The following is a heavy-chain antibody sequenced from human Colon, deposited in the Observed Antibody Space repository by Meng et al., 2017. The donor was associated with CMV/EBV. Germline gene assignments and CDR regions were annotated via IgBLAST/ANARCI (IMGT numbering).Heavy chain of an antibody. Sequence: GESLKISCAASGFSFTDYYMTWIRQAPGKGLEWVAYISTSGVTIYYADSVRGRFTISRDNAKKLLYLQMNSLRAEDTAVYYCAREHISMVRGYGMDVWGQGTTVTVSS. CDR2: ISTSGVTI. J-gene: IGHJ6*02. CDR3: AREHISMVRGYGMDV. CDR1: GFSFTDYY. D-gene: IGHD3-10*01. V-gene: IGHV3-11*01.